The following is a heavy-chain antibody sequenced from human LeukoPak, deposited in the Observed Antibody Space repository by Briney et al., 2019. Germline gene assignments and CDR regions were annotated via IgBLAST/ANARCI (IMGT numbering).Heavy chain of an antibody. Sequence: GGSLRLSCAAYGFTFSSYAMSWVRQAPGKGLEWVSAISGSGGSTYYADSVKGRFTISRDNSKNTLYLQMNSLRAEDTAVYYCAKEGGPYYDFWSTNDAFDIWGQGTMVTVSS. J-gene: IGHJ3*02. CDR2: ISGSGGST. D-gene: IGHD3-3*01. CDR1: GFTFSSYA. V-gene: IGHV3-23*01. CDR3: AKEGGPYYDFWSTNDAFDI.